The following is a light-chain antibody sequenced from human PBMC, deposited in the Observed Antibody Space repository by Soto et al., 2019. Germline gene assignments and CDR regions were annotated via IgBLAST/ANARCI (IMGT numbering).Light chain of an antibody. CDR2: DAS. J-gene: IGKJ4*01. CDR1: HDISDY. Sequence: DVQMPQYPASLSAPVGDRVTITCQASHDISDYLNRYQHKPGQAPTLLIYDASKLEAGVPSRGSGRGSGTDFNFSLRSLQPEDIATYYCQQYDNVPLTFGGGTKVEIK. V-gene: IGKV1-33*01. CDR3: QQYDNVPLT.